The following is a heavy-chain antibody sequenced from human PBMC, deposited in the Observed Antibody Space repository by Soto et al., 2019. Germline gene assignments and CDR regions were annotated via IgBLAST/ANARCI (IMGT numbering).Heavy chain of an antibody. Sequence: GGSLRLSCAVSGFTFSSSGIHWVRQAPGKGLEWVAVISYDGNKKFHADSVEGRFTISRDNSKNTLYLQMNSLRAEDTAVYYCAKDLPPESGIYAQAYYYYGMDAWGQGTTVTVS. CDR2: ISYDGNKK. CDR1: GFTFSSSG. D-gene: IGHD1-26*01. CDR3: AKDLPPESGIYAQAYYYYGMDA. J-gene: IGHJ6*02. V-gene: IGHV3-30*18.